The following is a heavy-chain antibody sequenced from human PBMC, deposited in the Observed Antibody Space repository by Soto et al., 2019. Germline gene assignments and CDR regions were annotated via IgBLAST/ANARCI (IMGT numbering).Heavy chain of an antibody. CDR2: IGGSSGHI. V-gene: IGHV3-21*01. CDR1: GLTVSSNY. Sequence: PGGSLRLSCAASGLTVSSNYMSWVRQAPEKGLEWVSSIGGSSGHIYYADSLKGRFTISRGNAKNSLYLQMNSLRVDDTAVYYCARTNGAYSNYFDYWGQGTLVTVSS. J-gene: IGHJ4*02. CDR3: ARTNGAYSNYFDY. D-gene: IGHD2-8*01.